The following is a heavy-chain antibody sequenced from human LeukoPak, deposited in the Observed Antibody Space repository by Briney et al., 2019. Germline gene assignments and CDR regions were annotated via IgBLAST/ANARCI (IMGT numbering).Heavy chain of an antibody. V-gene: IGHV4-38-2*02. CDR3: ARLFGSYYDFWSGRDY. D-gene: IGHD3-3*01. CDR1: GYSISSGYY. J-gene: IGHJ4*02. Sequence: SETLSLTCTVSGYSISSGYYWGWIRPPPGKGLEWIGSIYHSGSTYYSPSLKSRVTISVDTSENQFSLKLCSVTAADTAVYYCARLFGSYYDFWSGRDYWGQGTLVTVSS. CDR2: IYHSGST.